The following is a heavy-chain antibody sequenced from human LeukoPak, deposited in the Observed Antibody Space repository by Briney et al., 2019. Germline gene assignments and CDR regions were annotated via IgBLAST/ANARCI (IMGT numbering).Heavy chain of an antibody. CDR3: AKGVRYSQTMDV. V-gene: IGHV3-30*02. CDR2: IRYDGSNK. D-gene: IGHD2-21*01. J-gene: IGHJ6*03. Sequence: PGGSLRLSCAASGFTFSSYGMHWVRQAPGKGLEWVAFIRYDGSNKYYADSVKGRFTISRDNSKNTLYLQMNSLRAEDTAVYYCAKGVRYSQTMDVWGKGTTVTVSS. CDR1: GFTFSSYG.